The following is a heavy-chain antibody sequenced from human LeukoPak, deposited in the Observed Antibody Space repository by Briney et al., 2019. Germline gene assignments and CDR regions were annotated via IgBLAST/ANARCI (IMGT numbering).Heavy chain of an antibody. V-gene: IGHV3-30*04. J-gene: IGHJ6*02. CDR2: ISYDGSNK. Sequence: GGSLRLSCAASGFTFSSYAMHWVRQAPGKGLEWVAVISYDGSNKYYADSVKGRFTISRDNSKNTLYLQMNSLRAEDTAVYYCARDRDYGDYYYYCGMDVWGQGTTVTVSS. D-gene: IGHD4-17*01. CDR3: ARDRDYGDYYYYCGMDV. CDR1: GFTFSSYA.